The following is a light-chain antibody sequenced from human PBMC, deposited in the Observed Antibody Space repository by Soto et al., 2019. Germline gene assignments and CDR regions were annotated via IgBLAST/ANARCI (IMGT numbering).Light chain of an antibody. CDR3: QQRHMWPIT. V-gene: IGKV3-11*01. Sequence: EVVLTQSPVTLSLSPGERATLSCRASQSFRGLLAWYQQKPGQAPRLLIYDAYNRVTGIPPRFSGSGSGTDFTLTISSLEPEDSAVYYCQQRHMWPITFGQGKRLEIK. J-gene: IGKJ5*01. CDR2: DAY. CDR1: QSFRGL.